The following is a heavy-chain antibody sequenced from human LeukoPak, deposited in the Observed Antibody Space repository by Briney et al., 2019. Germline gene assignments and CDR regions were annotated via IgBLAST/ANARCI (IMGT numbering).Heavy chain of an antibody. CDR2: IYTSGST. CDR1: GGSISSGSYY. Sequence: PSQTLSLTCTVSGGSISSGSYYWSWIRQPAGKGLEWIGRIYTSGSTNYNPSLKSRVTISVDTSKNQFSLHLSSVTAADTAVYYCASSYCSGGTCYSDYWGQGTLVTVSS. J-gene: IGHJ4*02. D-gene: IGHD2-15*01. CDR3: ASSYCSGGTCYSDY. V-gene: IGHV4-61*02.